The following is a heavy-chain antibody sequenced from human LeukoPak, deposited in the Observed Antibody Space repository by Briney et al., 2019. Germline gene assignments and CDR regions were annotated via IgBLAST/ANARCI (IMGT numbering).Heavy chain of an antibody. CDR1: GNTFTDYY. D-gene: IGHD1-26*01. CDR3: ARVPAGGIVRI. J-gene: IGHJ3*02. Sequence: ASVKVSCKASGNTFTDYYIHRVRQAPGQGLEWMGWINPNSGGTNYAQKFQGRVTMTRDTSISTGYMELSRLRSDDTAVYYCARVPAGGIVRIWGQGTMVTVSS. V-gene: IGHV1-2*02. CDR2: INPNSGGT.